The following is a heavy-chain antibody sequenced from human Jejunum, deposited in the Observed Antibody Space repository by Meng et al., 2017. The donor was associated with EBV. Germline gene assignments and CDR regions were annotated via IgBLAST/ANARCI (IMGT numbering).Heavy chain of an antibody. CDR3: ARVRCSGGSCFYFDY. J-gene: IGHJ4*02. CDR1: AGAITSSGG. D-gene: IGHD2-15*01. V-gene: IGHV4-4*02. Sequence: VSAGAITSSGGWTWVRQPPGEGLEWIGEIYHDGSSNYSPSLKSRVTILLDKSENHFSLKLNSVTAADTAVYYCARVRCSGGSCFYFDYWGQGALVTVSS. CDR2: IYHDGSS.